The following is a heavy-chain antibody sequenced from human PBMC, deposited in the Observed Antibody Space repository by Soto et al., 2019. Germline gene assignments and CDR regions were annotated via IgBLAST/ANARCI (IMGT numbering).Heavy chain of an antibody. V-gene: IGHV1-3*01. J-gene: IGHJ6*02. CDR3: ASVLRFLEWTIREVDYYGMDV. D-gene: IGHD3-3*01. CDR1: GYTFTSYA. CDR2: INAGNGNT. Sequence: ASVKVSCKASGYTFTSYAMHWVRQAPGQRLEWMGWINAGNGNTKYSQKFQGRVTVTRDTSASTAYMELSSLRSEDTAVYYCASVLRFLEWTIREVDYYGMDVWGQGTTVTVSS.